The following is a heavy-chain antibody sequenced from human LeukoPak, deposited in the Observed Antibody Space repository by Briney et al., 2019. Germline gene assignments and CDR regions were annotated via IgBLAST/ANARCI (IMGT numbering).Heavy chain of an antibody. Sequence: SETLSLTRAVSGGSISSSNWWSWVRQPPGKGLEWIGEIYHSGSTNYNLSLKSRVTISVDKSKNQFSLQLNSVTPEDTAVYYCARTPNRGSSSPLFGMDVWGQGTTVTVSS. CDR3: ARTPNRGSSSPLFGMDV. V-gene: IGHV4-4*02. J-gene: IGHJ6*02. CDR1: GGSISSSNW. D-gene: IGHD6-6*01. CDR2: IYHSGST.